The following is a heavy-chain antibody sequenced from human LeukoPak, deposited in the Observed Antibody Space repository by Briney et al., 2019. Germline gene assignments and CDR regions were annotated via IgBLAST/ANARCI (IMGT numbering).Heavy chain of an antibody. D-gene: IGHD3-22*01. Sequence: SETLSLTCTVSGGSISSYYWSWIRQPPGKGLEWIGYIYYSGSTNYNPSLKSRVTISVDTSKNQFSLKLSSVTAADTAVYYCARGGITTYYYDSSGYPYYFDYWGQGTLVTVSS. V-gene: IGHV4-59*12. CDR1: GGSISSYY. CDR3: ARGGITTYYYDSSGYPYYFDY. CDR2: IYYSGST. J-gene: IGHJ4*02.